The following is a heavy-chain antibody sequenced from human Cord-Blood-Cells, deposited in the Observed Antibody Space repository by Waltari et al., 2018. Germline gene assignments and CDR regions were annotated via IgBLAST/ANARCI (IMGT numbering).Heavy chain of an antibody. CDR3: ARVGYCSSTSCYDLGWFDP. CDR1: GGTFSSYA. V-gene: IGHV1-69*01. CDR2: IIPILGTA. Sequence: QVQLVQSGAEVKKPGSSVKVSCKASGGTFSSYAISWVRQAPGQGLEWMGGIIPILGTANYAQKVQGRVTITADESTSTAYMELSSLRSDDTAVYYCARVGYCSSTSCYDLGWFDPWGQGTLVTVSS. D-gene: IGHD2-2*01. J-gene: IGHJ5*02.